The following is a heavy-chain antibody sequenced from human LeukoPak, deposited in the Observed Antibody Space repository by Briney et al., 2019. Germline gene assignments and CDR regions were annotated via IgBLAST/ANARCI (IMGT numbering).Heavy chain of an antibody. J-gene: IGHJ5*02. V-gene: IGHV4-34*01. Sequence: PSETLSLTCAVYGGSFSGYYWSWIRQPPGKGLEWIGEINHSGSTNYNPSLKSRVTISVDTSKNQFSLKLSSATAADTAVYYCARGGIVGAYNWFDPWGQGTLVTVSS. CDR3: ARGGIVGAYNWFDP. D-gene: IGHD1-26*01. CDR2: INHSGST. CDR1: GGSFSGYY.